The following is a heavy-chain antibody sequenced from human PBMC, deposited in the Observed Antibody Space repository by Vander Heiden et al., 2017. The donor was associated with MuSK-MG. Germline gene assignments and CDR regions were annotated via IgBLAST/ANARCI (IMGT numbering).Heavy chain of an antibody. CDR2: ISYDGSNK. Sequence: QVQLVESGGGVVQPGRSLSLSCAASGFTFRSYGMHWVRQAPGKGLEWVAVISYDGSNKYYADSVKGRFTISRDNSKNTLYLQMNSLRAEDTAVYYCAKGGFMVRGVMGPWGQGTLVTVSS. CDR3: AKGGFMVRGVMGP. CDR1: GFTFRSYG. J-gene: IGHJ5*02. D-gene: IGHD3-10*01. V-gene: IGHV3-30*18.